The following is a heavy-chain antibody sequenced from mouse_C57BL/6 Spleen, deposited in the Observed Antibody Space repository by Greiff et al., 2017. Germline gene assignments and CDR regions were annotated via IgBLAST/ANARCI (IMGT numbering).Heavy chain of an antibody. Sequence: EVQGVESGPGMVKPSQSLSLTCTVTGYSITSGYDWHWIRHFPGNKLEWMGYISYSGSTNYNPSLKSRISITHDTSKNHFFLKLNSVTTEDTATYYCARDSSFDSSGYWFAYWGQGTQVTVSA. CDR1: GYSITSGYD. V-gene: IGHV3-1*01. J-gene: IGHJ3*01. CDR2: ISYSGST. D-gene: IGHD3-2*02. CDR3: ARDSSFDSSGYWFAY.